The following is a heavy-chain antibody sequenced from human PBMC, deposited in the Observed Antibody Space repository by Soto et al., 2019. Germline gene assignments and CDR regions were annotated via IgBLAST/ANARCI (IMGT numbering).Heavy chain of an antibody. CDR3: AQAFGGSMRPNDAFDV. J-gene: IGHJ3*01. CDR1: VFSFSADGVG. V-gene: IGHV2-5*02. CDR2: IYWDDDT. D-gene: IGHD3-10*01. Sequence: HITLKESGPTLVKPTQTLTLTCIFSVFSFSADGVGVGWIRKPPGKTLEWLALIYWDDDTRYRPSLTRRLTITKDSPKTQVFLTTTNMDPLDTATYYCAQAFGGSMRPNDAFDVWRQGTLFTASS.